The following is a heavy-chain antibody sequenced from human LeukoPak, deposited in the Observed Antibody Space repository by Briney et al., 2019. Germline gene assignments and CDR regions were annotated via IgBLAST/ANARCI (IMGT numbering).Heavy chain of an antibody. D-gene: IGHD6-25*01. V-gene: IGHV1-69*13. J-gene: IGHJ5*02. CDR1: GGTFSSYA. CDR3: ARDPTRGYQQPNWFDP. CDR2: IIPIFGTA. Sequence: SVKVSCKASGGTFSSYAISWVRQAPGQGLEWMGGIIPIFGTANYAQKFQGRVTITADESTSTAYMELSSLRSEDTAVYYCARDPTRGYQQPNWFDPWGQGTLVTVSS.